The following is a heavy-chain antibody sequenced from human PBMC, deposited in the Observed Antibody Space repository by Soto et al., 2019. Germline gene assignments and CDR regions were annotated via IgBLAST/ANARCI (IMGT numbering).Heavy chain of an antibody. D-gene: IGHD3-9*01. CDR3: ARDQGDYDILTGYQYGMDV. V-gene: IGHV3-48*03. CDR1: GFTFSSYE. J-gene: IGHJ6*02. Sequence: GGSLRLSCAASGFTFSSYEMNWVRQAPGKGLEWVSYVSSSGSTIYYADSVKGRFTISRDNAKNSLYLQMNSLRAEDTAVYYCARDQGDYDILTGYQYGMDVWGQGTTVTVSS. CDR2: VSSSGSTI.